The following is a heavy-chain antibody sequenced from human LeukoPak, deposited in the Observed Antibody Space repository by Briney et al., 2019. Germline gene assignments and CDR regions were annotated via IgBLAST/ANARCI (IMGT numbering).Heavy chain of an antibody. J-gene: IGHJ5*02. V-gene: IGHV1-2*02. CDR2: INPNSGGT. Sequence: ASVKVSCKASGYTFTGYYMHWVRQAPGQGLEWMGWINPNSGGTNYAQKFQGRVTMTRDTSISTAYMELSRLRSDDTAVYYCARTTAEWELLMWDWFDPWGQGTLVTVSS. D-gene: IGHD1-26*01. CDR1: GYTFTGYY. CDR3: ARTTAEWELLMWDWFDP.